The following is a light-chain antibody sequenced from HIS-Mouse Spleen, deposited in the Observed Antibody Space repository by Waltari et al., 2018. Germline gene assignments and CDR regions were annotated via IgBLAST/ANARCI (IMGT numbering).Light chain of an antibody. Sequence: QSALTQPASVSGSPGQPITIPCTGTSSAVGSYNLVSWYQQQPGKAPKLMIYEGSKRPSGVSNRFSGSKSGNTASLTISGLQAEDEADYYCCSYAGSSTFEVFGGGTKLTVL. V-gene: IGLV2-23*03. CDR3: CSYAGSSTFEV. J-gene: IGLJ2*01. CDR1: SSAVGSYNL. CDR2: EGS.